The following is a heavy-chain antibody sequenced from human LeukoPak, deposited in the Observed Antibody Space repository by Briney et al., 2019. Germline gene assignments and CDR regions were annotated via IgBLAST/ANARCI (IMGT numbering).Heavy chain of an antibody. CDR2: ISTSSSYI. V-gene: IGHV3-21*01. D-gene: IGHD6-19*01. CDR1: GFTFSRYN. J-gene: IGHJ4*02. CDR3: ARSKVAGTSDY. Sequence: GGSLRLSCAASGFTFSRYNMNWVRQAPGKALEWVSTISTSSSYIYYADSVKGRFTISRDNGKNSLYLQMSSLRAEDTAVYYCARSKVAGTSDYWGQGTLVAVSS.